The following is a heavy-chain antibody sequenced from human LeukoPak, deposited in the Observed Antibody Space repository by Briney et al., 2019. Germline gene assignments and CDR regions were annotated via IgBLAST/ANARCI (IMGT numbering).Heavy chain of an antibody. D-gene: IGHD6-13*01. CDR3: ARDLRYSSSWYLSPFDY. CDR1: GFTFSSCS. J-gene: IGHJ4*02. Sequence: GGSLRLSCAASGFTFSSCSMNWVRQAPGKGLEWVSSISSSSSYIYYADSVKGRFTISRDNAKNSLYLQMNSLRAEDTAVYYCARDLRYSSSWYLSPFDYWGQGTLVTVSS. V-gene: IGHV3-21*01. CDR2: ISSSSSYI.